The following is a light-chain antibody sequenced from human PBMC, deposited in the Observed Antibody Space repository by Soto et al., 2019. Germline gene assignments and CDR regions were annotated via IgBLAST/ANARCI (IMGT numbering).Light chain of an antibody. J-gene: IGLJ1*01. Sequence: QFLLTQPASVSGSPGQSITISCTGTSSDIGSYNYVSWYQHHPGNAPNLIIYEVSNRPAWVSNRFSGSKSGNTASLIISGLQAEDEADYYCSSSTSSSTLGYVFGTGTKVTVL. V-gene: IGLV2-14*01. CDR3: SSSTSSSTLGYV. CDR2: EVS. CDR1: SSDIGSYNY.